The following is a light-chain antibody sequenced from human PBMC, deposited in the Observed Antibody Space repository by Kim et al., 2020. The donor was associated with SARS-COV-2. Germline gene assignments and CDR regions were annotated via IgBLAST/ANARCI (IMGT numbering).Light chain of an antibody. CDR2: KAS. CDR3: QHYNKYSGT. Sequence: DIQMTQSPSTLSASVGDRVTITCRASLSISGRLAWYQQKPGKAPNLLIYKASTLESGVPPRFSGSGSETEFTLTINSLQPDDFATYYCQHYNKYSGTFGQGTKLEI. CDR1: LSISGR. V-gene: IGKV1-5*03. J-gene: IGKJ2*02.